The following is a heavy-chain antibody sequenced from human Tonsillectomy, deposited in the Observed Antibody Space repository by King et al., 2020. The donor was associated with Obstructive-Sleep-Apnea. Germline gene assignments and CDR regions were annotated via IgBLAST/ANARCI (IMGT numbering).Heavy chain of an antibody. CDR1: GYSFTSYW. V-gene: IGHV5-10-1*01. D-gene: IGHD6-19*01. J-gene: IGHJ4*02. CDR2: IDPRESYN. CDR3: ARHESSGWYHY. Sequence: QLVQSGAEVKKPGESLRIFFKGSGYSFTSYWISWVRQIPGKGLDWMGRIDPRESYNNYSPSFQGHVTISADKSISTAYLQWSSLKASDTAMYYCARHESSGWYHYWGQGTLVTVSS.